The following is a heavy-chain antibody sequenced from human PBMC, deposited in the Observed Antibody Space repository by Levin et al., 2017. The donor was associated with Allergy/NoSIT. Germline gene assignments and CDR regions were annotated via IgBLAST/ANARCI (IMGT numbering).Heavy chain of an antibody. J-gene: IGHJ4*02. CDR3: TRPLGGTWYDAAY. D-gene: IGHD6-13*01. Sequence: PGGSLRLSCATSGFTLSYYWMNWVRQAPGKGLEWVANIKQDGSEKFYVDSVKGRFTISRDNAKNSVFLQMNNLRGDDTAKYYCTRPLGGTWYDAAYWGQGIQVTVSS. V-gene: IGHV3-7*04. CDR2: IKQDGSEK. CDR1: GFTLSYYW.